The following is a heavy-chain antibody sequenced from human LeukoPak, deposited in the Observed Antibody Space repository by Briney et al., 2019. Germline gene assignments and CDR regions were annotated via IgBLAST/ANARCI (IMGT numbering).Heavy chain of an antibody. CDR1: GGSISSYY. CDR2: IYTSGST. J-gene: IGHJ5*02. V-gene: IGHV4-4*07. CDR3: ARVVGVRGFNWFDP. D-gene: IGHD3-10*01. Sequence: PSETLSLTCTVSGGSISSYYWSWIRQPAGKGLEWIGRIYTSGSTNYNPSLKSRVTMSVDTSKNQFSLQLSSVTAADTAVYYCARVVGVRGFNWFDPWGQGTLVTVSS.